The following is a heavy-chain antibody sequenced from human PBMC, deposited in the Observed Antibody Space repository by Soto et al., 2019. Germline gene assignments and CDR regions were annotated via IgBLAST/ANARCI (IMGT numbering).Heavy chain of an antibody. J-gene: IGHJ4*02. CDR3: ARAEPYSTSSPFDY. V-gene: IGHV1-8*01. Sequence: QVQLLQSGAEVKKPGASVTVSCKTSGYTFTNYNINWVRQATGQGLEWMGWMNTNSGNTGYAQKFQGRVTMTRNTSITTAYMELSSLRSGDTAVYYFARAEPYSTSSPFDYWGQGTLVTVAS. CDR2: MNTNSGNT. D-gene: IGHD6-6*01. CDR1: GYTFTNYN.